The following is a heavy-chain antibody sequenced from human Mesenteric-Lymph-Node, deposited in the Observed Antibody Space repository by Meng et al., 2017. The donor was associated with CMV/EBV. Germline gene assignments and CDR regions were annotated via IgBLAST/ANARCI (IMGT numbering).Heavy chain of an antibody. J-gene: IGHJ5*02. CDR3: AREAAIRSSSNNWFDP. D-gene: IGHD6-6*01. Sequence: SETLSLTCTVSGGSVSSGSYYWSWIRQPPGKGLEWIGYIYYSGSTNYNPSLKSRVTISVDTSKNQFSLKLSSVTAADAAVYYCAREAAIRSSSNNWFDPWGQGTLVTVSS. CDR2: IYYSGST. CDR1: GGSVSSGSYY. V-gene: IGHV4-61*01.